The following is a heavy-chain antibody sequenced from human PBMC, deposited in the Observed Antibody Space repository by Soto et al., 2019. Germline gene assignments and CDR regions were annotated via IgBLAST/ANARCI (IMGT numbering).Heavy chain of an antibody. CDR2: IKQDGSVR. J-gene: IGHJ4*02. V-gene: IGHV3-7*01. D-gene: IGHD6-13*01. CDR1: GFTFSNYW. Sequence: EVQLVESGGGSVQPGGSLRLSCAASGFTFSNYWMSWVRQAPGKGLEWVANIKQDGSVRYYVDSVKGRFTISRDNAKSSLYLHMNRLRAEDTAVYYCARIGYSSSCFDYWGQGTLVTVSS. CDR3: ARIGYSSSCFDY.